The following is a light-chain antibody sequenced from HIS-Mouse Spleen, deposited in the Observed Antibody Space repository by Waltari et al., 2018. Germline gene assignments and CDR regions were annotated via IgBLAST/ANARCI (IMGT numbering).Light chain of an antibody. V-gene: IGLV3-10*01. CDR3: YSTDSSGNHRV. CDR1: ALPKKY. CDR2: EDS. Sequence: SYELTQPPSVSVSPGQTARITCSGDALPKKYAYWYQQKSGQAPELVIHEDSKRPSGIPERFSGSSSGTMAALTISGAQVEDEADYYCYSTDSSGNHRVFGGGTKLTVL. J-gene: IGLJ2*01.